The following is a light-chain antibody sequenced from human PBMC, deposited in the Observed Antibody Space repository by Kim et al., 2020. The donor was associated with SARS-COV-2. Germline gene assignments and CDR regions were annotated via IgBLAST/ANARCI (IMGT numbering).Light chain of an antibody. CDR3: GTWDSSLSAVV. CDR1: SSNIGNNY. Sequence: GQKFTISGSGSSSNIGNNYVSWYQQLPATAPKLLIYDNNKRPSGIPDRFSGSKSGTSATLGITGLQTGDEADYYCGTWDSSLSAVVFGGGTQLTVL. J-gene: IGLJ2*01. V-gene: IGLV1-51*01. CDR2: DNN.